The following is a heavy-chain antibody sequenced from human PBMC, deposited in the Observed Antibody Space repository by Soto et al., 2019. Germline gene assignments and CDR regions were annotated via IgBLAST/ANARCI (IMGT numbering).Heavy chain of an antibody. D-gene: IGHD1-26*01. CDR2: INPNSGGT. J-gene: IGHJ4*02. V-gene: IGHV1-2*04. CDR3: ARALVGATTVIDY. Sequence: QVPLVQSGAEVKKPGASVKVSCKASGYTFTGYYMHWVRQAPGQGLEWMGWINPNSGGTNYAQKFQGWVTMTRDTSISTAYMELSRLRSDDTAVYYCARALVGATTVIDYWGQGTLVTVSS. CDR1: GYTFTGYY.